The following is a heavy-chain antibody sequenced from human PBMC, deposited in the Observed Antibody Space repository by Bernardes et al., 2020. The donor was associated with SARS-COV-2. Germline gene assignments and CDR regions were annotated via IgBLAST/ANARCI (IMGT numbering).Heavy chain of an antibody. V-gene: IGHV3-23*01. CDR2: ISGGGLTI. CDR1: GLPFSTYA. CDR3: AKGPRGSGYYYFQD. Sequence: GSLSLSCAASGLPFSTYAMSWVRQAPGKGLEWVSAISGGGLTINYADSVRGRFTISRDNSNNTLYLQMNSLRAEDTAIYYCAKGPRGSGYYYFQDWGQGTLVTVSS. J-gene: IGHJ1*01. D-gene: IGHD3-22*01.